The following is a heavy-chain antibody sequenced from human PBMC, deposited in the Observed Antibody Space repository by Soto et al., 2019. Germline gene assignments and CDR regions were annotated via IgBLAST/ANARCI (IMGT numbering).Heavy chain of an antibody. J-gene: IGHJ3*01. CDR1: GLTFRSCG. Sequence: QIQLVESGGGVVQPGRSLRLSCAASGLTFRSCGMHWVRQAPGKGLEWVSVIWYDGTTKYYADFVKGRFTISRDTSRNTGLRERDSLRAEDTAVYCCVRDLCRPVGSLMHDAFNLWGQGTMVTVSS. D-gene: IGHD2-15*01. CDR3: VRDLCRPVGSLMHDAFNL. CDR2: IWYDGTTK. V-gene: IGHV3-33*01.